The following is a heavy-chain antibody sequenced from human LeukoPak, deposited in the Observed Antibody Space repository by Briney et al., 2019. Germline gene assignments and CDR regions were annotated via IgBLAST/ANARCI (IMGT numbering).Heavy chain of an antibody. V-gene: IGHV3-11*06. CDR3: ARAQGPTYYSKLFDY. Sequence: GGSLRLSCAASGFTFSDYYMSWIRQAPGKGLEWVSYISSSSSYTNYADSVKGRFTISRDNAKNSLYLQMNSLRAEDTAVYYCARAQGPTYYSKLFDYWGQGTLVTVSS. CDR2: ISSSSSYT. CDR1: GFTFSDYY. J-gene: IGHJ4*02. D-gene: IGHD3-10*01.